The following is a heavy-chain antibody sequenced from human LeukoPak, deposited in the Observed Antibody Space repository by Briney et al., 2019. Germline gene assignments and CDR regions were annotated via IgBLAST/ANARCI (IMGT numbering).Heavy chain of an antibody. CDR2: ISYDGSNK. V-gene: IGHV3-30*03. Sequence: RGSLRLSCAASGFTFSSYGMHWVRQAPGKGLEWVAVISYDGSNKYYADSVKGRFTISRDNSKNTLYLQMNSLRAEDTAVYYCASESGPYSSSWIDYWGQGTLVTVSS. CDR1: GFTFSSYG. CDR3: ASESGPYSSSWIDY. D-gene: IGHD6-13*01. J-gene: IGHJ4*02.